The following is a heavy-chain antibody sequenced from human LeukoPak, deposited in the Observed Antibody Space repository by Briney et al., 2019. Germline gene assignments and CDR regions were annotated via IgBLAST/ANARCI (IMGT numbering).Heavy chain of an antibody. D-gene: IGHD3-10*01. CDR2: VSSSSSTI. Sequence: GGSLRLSCAASGFAFTTHGMNWVRQAPGKGLEWVSYVSSSSSTIYYADSVKGRFTISRDNAQNSLYLQMNSLRDEDTAVYYCARRYYYGSGSYRYFDYWGQGTLVTVSS. CDR3: ARRYYYGSGSYRYFDY. J-gene: IGHJ4*02. V-gene: IGHV3-48*02. CDR1: GFAFTTHG.